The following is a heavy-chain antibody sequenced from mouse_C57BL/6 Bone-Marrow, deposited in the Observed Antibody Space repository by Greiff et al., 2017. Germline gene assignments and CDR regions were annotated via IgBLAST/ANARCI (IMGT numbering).Heavy chain of an antibody. CDR3: ARRGENLLPRRTALGDYAMDY. CDR1: GYTFTSYD. V-gene: IGHV1-85*01. Sequence: VQLQQSGPELVKPGASVKLSCKASGYTFTSYDINWVKQRPGQGLEWIGWIYPRDGSTKYNEKFKGKATLTVDTSSSTAYMELHSLTSEDSAVYFCARRGENLLPRRTALGDYAMDYWGQGTSVTVSS. J-gene: IGHJ4*01. D-gene: IGHD1-1*01. CDR2: IYPRDGST.